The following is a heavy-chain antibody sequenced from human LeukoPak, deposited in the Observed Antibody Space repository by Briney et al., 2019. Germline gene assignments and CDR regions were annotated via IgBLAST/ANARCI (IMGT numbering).Heavy chain of an antibody. Sequence: GGSLRLSCAASRFAFGDYSTNWVRQAPGKGLEWVSYISTSGLSTYYADSVKGRFTISRDNAKNSLYLQTNGLRAEDTAVYYCARDPTPTQLWFRGTFDYWGQGALVTVSS. V-gene: IGHV3-48*01. CDR3: ARDPTPTQLWFRGTFDY. CDR1: RFAFGDYS. J-gene: IGHJ4*02. D-gene: IGHD5-18*01. CDR2: ISTSGLST.